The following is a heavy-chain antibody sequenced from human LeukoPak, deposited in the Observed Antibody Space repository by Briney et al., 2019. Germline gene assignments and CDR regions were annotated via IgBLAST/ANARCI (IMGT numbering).Heavy chain of an antibody. CDR3: ARLGGYSYGPLSFFDY. J-gene: IGHJ4*02. CDR1: GFTFSSYS. V-gene: IGHV3-48*04. CDR2: ISSSSSTI. D-gene: IGHD5-18*01. Sequence: PGGSLRLSCAASGFTFSSYSMNWVRQAPGKGLEWVSYISSSSSTIYYADSVKGRFTISRDNAKNSLYLQMNSLRAEDTAVYYCARLGGYSYGPLSFFDYWGQGTLVTVSS.